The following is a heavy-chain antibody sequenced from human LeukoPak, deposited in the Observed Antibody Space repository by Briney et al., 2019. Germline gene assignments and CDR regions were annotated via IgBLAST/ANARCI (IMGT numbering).Heavy chain of an antibody. D-gene: IGHD3-16*01. CDR2: IYYSGST. CDR1: GGSISSSSDS. Sequence: SETLSLTCSVSGGSISSSSDSWGWIRQSPGKGLEWIGSIYYSGSTFYNPSLKSRVTISVDRSKNQFSLKLSSVTAADTAVFYCARDGKRTSMITSGGARPHYFDYWGQGALVTVSS. V-gene: IGHV4-39*07. CDR3: ARDGKRTSMITSGGARPHYFDY. J-gene: IGHJ4*02.